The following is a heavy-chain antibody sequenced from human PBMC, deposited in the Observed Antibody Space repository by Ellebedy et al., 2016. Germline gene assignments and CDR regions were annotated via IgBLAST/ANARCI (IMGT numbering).Heavy chain of an antibody. CDR3: ARAPLTSVPYFDS. Sequence: GGSLRLSXAASDFSLRTYVMHWVRQAPGKGLEWVSSIRSDGTTQQYTDSVKGRFSISRDNSRDTLYLHMSSLSPEDTAVYYCARAPLTSVPYFDSWGRGTSVIVSS. CDR2: IRSDGTTQ. CDR1: DFSLRTYV. J-gene: IGHJ4*02. V-gene: IGHV3-30*12. D-gene: IGHD5/OR15-5a*01.